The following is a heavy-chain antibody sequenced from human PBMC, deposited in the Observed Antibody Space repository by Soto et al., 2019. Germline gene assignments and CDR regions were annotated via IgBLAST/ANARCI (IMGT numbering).Heavy chain of an antibody. CDR1: EFTFSTYT. Sequence: GGSLRLSCSASEFTFSTYTMNWVRQAPGKGLEWVSAISGSGSSTYYADSVKGRFAISRDNSKNTLYLQMNSLRAEDTAVYYCAKQWLPRGGYWGQGTLVTVSS. CDR2: ISGSGSST. J-gene: IGHJ4*02. V-gene: IGHV3-23*01. CDR3: AKQWLPRGGY. D-gene: IGHD6-19*01.